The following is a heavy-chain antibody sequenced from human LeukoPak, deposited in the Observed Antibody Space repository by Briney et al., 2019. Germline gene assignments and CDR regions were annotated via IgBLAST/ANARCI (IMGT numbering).Heavy chain of an antibody. V-gene: IGHV3-33*01. CDR2: IWYDGSDK. Sequence: GESLKISCAASGFTFSSYGIHWVRQAPGKGLEWVAFIWYDGSDKYYADSVKGRFTISRDNSKNTLFLQMNSLRAEDTAVYYCARDGRVATMEGFDYWGHGVLVTVSS. D-gene: IGHD5-12*01. J-gene: IGHJ4*01. CDR3: ARDGRVATMEGFDY. CDR1: GFTFSSYG.